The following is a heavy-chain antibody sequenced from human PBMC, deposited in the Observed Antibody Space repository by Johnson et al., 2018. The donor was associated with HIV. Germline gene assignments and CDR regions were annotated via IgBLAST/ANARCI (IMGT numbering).Heavy chain of an antibody. Sequence: VQLVESGGGLVQPGGSLRLSCAASGFTFSSYAMSWVRQAPGKGLEWVSAISGSGGSTYYADSVKGRFTISRDNSKNTLYLQMNSLRAEDTAVYYCAKDPGECSSTSCYAFDIWGQGTMVTVSS. CDR2: ISGSGGST. D-gene: IGHD2-2*01. J-gene: IGHJ3*02. CDR3: AKDPGECSSTSCYAFDI. CDR1: GFTFSSYA. V-gene: IGHV3-23*04.